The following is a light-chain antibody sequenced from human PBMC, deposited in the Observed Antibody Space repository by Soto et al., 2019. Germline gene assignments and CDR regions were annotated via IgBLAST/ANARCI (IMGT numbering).Light chain of an antibody. V-gene: IGLV6-57*04. CDR2: ENN. CDR3: QSYDSSNHEGV. CDR1: SGSMASNY. J-gene: IGLJ3*02. Sequence: NFMLTQPHSVSESPGKTVTISCTRSSGSMASNYVQWYQQRPGSAPTTMIYENNQRPSGVPDRFSGSIDTSSNSASLTISGLKTEDEADYYCQSYDSSNHEGVFGGGTKVTVL.